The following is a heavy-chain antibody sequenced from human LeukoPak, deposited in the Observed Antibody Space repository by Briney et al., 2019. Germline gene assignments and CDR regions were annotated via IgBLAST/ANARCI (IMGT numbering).Heavy chain of an antibody. J-gene: IGHJ4*02. D-gene: IGHD5-12*01. V-gene: IGHV3-53*01. CDR3: ARASGYSGYDPFDY. CDR2: IYSGGDT. Sequence: GGSLRLSCAASGFSFNIYPMHWVRQAPGKGLEWVSVIYSGGDTYYADSVKGRFTISRDNSKNTLYLQMNTLRAEDTAVYYCARASGYSGYDPFDYWGQGTLVTVSS. CDR1: GFSFNIYP.